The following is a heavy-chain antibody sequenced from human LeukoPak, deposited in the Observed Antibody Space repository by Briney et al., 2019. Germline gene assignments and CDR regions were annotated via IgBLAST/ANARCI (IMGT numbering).Heavy chain of an antibody. CDR1: GFTFSTYV. Sequence: PGGSLRLSCAASGFTFSTYVMQRVRQAPGKGLEHVSAITGDGGYTYYANSVKGRFTISRDNSKKTLYLQMGSLRADDMAVYYCARVSTNDRRNAFDIWGQGAMVTVSS. D-gene: IGHD2-8*01. CDR2: ITGDGGYT. J-gene: IGHJ3*02. V-gene: IGHV3-64*01. CDR3: ARVSTNDRRNAFDI.